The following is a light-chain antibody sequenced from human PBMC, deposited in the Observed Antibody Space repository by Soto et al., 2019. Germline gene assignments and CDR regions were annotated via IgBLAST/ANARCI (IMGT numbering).Light chain of an antibody. CDR3: CSYTSSSNTVL. CDR2: DVN. CDR1: SSDVGGYNY. J-gene: IGLJ2*01. Sequence: QSVLTQPASVSGSPGQSITISCTGSSSDVGGYNYVSWYQQHAGKAPKLIIYDVNIRPSGVSNRFSGSKSDNTASLTVSGLRAEDEADYYCCSYTSSSNTVLLGGGTQLTVL. V-gene: IGLV2-14*01.